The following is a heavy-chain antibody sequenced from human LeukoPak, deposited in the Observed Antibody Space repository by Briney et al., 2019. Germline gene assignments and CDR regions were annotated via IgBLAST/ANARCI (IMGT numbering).Heavy chain of an antibody. D-gene: IGHD3-10*01. CDR3: ARVSGSHYYGSGSYYDNWFDP. CDR2: IYYSGST. Sequence: SETLSLTCTVSGGSISSSSYYWGWIRQPPGKGLEWIGSIYYSGSTYYNPSLKSRVTISVDTSKNQFSLKLSSVTAADTAVYYCARVSGSHYYGSGSYYDNWFDPWGQGTLVTVSS. CDR1: GGSISSSSYY. J-gene: IGHJ5*02. V-gene: IGHV4-39*07.